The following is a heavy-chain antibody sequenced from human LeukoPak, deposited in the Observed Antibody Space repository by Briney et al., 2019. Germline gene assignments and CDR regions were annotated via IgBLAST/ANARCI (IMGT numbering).Heavy chain of an antibody. CDR2: ISTSGGRT. CDR3: AKDPTDFDSSGQTYFDY. Sequence: ETLSLTCTVSGGSISSSSYYWGWIRQPPGKGLEWVSAISTSGGRTFYADSVKGRFTISRDNSKNTLYLQMNSLKAEDTAIYYCAKDPTDFDSSGQTYFDYWGQGTLVTVSS. CDR1: GGSISSSSYY. J-gene: IGHJ4*02. D-gene: IGHD3-22*01. V-gene: IGHV3-23*01.